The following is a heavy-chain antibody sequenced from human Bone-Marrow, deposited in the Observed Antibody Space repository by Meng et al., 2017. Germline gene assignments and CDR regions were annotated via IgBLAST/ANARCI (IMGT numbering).Heavy chain of an antibody. CDR1: DFTSSSYE. J-gene: IGHJ5*02. D-gene: IGHD6-13*01. V-gene: IGHV3-48*03. CDR2: ISSSGSTI. Sequence: SLKISCAASDFTSSSYEMNWVRQAPGKGMEWGSYISSSGSTIYYADSMKRRFTISRANAKNSLYLQKNSLRAEDTAVYYCASKTGIAAAYWFNPWGQVTLVTVSS. CDR3: ASKTGIAAAYWFNP.